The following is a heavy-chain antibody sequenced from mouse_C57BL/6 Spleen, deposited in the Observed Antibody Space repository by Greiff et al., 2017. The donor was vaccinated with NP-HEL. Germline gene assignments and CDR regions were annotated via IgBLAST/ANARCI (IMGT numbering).Heavy chain of an antibody. CDR2: ISGGGGNT. D-gene: IGHD1-1*01. V-gene: IGHV5-9*01. CDR1: GFTFSSYT. Sequence: EVQGVESGGGLVKPGGSLKLSCAASGFTFSSYTMSWVRQTPEKRLEWVATISGGGGNTYYPDSVKGRFTISRDNAKNTLYLQMSSLRSEDTALYYCARPNCYGSSYVDWYFDVWGTGTTVTVSS. J-gene: IGHJ1*03. CDR3: ARPNCYGSSYVDWYFDV.